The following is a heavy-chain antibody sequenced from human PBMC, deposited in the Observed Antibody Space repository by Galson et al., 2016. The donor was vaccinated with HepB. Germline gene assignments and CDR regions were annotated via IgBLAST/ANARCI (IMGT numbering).Heavy chain of an antibody. CDR1: GFIFSSYA. J-gene: IGHJ4*02. CDR2: ISASAGTT. V-gene: IGHV3-23*01. CDR3: AGGGSGWFYYLDF. D-gene: IGHD6-19*01. Sequence: SLRLSCAASGFIFSSYAMSWVRQAPGKGLEWVSTISASAGTTYYADSVKGRFTISRDNSKNTLSLQMNSLRAEDTAVYYCAGGGSGWFYYLDFWGQGTQVTVSS.